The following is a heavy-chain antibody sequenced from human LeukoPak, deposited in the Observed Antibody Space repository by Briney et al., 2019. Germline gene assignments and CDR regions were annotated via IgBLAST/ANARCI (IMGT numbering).Heavy chain of an antibody. CDR2: IYPGDSDT. CDR3: ARQGNHCSNGVCPTLYYYNYGMDV. CDR1: GYSFTNYW. D-gene: IGHD2-8*01. J-gene: IGHJ6*02. V-gene: IGHV5-51*01. Sequence: GESLKISCKGSGYSFTNYWIGWVRQMPGKGLEWMGLIYPGDSDTRYSPSFQGQVTISADKSISTAYLQWSSLKASDTAMYYCARQGNHCSNGVCPTLYYYNYGMDVRGQGTTVTVSS.